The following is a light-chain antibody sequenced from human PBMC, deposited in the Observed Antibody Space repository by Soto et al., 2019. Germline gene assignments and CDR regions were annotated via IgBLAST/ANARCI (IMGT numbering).Light chain of an antibody. CDR1: QGIRND. Sequence: DIQMTQSPSSLSASVEDRVTITCRASQGIRNDIGWYQQKPGKAPKRLIYAASGLQSGVPSRFSGSGSETEFTLTISSLQPEDFATYYCLQHNTFPRTFGQGTKVEVK. CDR2: AAS. J-gene: IGKJ1*01. CDR3: LQHNTFPRT. V-gene: IGKV1-17*01.